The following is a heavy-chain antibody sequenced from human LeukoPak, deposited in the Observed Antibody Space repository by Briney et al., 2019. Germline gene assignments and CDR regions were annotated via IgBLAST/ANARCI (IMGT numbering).Heavy chain of an antibody. Sequence: GGSLRLSCAASGFTFSSYSMNWVRQAPGKGLEWVSSISSNSGSYIYYADSVKGRFTISRDNAKNSLYLQMNSLRVGDTAVYYCASWGRAAAGTPYWGQGTLVTVSS. V-gene: IGHV3-21*01. J-gene: IGHJ4*02. CDR1: GFTFSSYS. CDR2: ISSNSGSYI. D-gene: IGHD6-13*01. CDR3: ASWGRAAAGTPY.